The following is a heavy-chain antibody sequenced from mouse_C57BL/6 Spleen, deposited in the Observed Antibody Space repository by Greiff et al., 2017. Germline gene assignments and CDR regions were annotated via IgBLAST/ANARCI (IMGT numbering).Heavy chain of an antibody. CDR2: ISDGGSYT. CDR1: GFTFSSYA. Sequence: EVQLVESGGGLVKPGGSLKLSCAASGFTFSSYAMSWVRQTPETRLEWVATISDGGSYTYYPNNVKGRFTISRDNAKNNLYLQMSQLKSEDTAMYYCARVYYGSSYNFDYWGQGTTLTVSS. D-gene: IGHD1-1*01. V-gene: IGHV5-4*01. CDR3: ARVYYGSSYNFDY. J-gene: IGHJ2*01.